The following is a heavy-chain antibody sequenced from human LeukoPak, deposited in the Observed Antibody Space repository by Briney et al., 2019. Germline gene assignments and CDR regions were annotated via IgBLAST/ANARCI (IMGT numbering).Heavy chain of an antibody. CDR2: IYYRGNT. CDR3: ARHDYDFWSGLFDY. J-gene: IGHJ4*02. CDR1: GGSISSSRYY. D-gene: IGHD3-3*01. Sequence: PSETLSLACTVPGGSISSSRYYWGWIRQPPGKGLEWIGSIYYRGNTFYDPSLKSRVTISVDTSENQFSLKLTSVSAADTAVYYCARHDYDFWSGLFDYWGQGALVTVSS. V-gene: IGHV4-39*01.